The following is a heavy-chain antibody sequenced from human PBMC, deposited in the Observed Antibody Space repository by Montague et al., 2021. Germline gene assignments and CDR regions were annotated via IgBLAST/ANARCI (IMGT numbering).Heavy chain of an antibody. Sequence: PALVKPTQTLTLSCTFSGFSLSTSGVGVGWIRQPPGKALQWLALIFWDDDKRYSPSLKSRLTITKDTSKNQVVLTMTNMYPVDTATDPCANRLPGTILGHCELHLLVYNPHQPPSLHQGPIGLPPGTLLQEHLWG. CDR3: ANRLPGTILGHCELHLLVYNPHQPPSLHQGPIGLPPGTLLQEHL. J-gene: IGHJ6*01. V-gene: IGHV2-5*02. D-gene: IGHD2-21*02. CDR2: IFWDDDK. CDR1: GFSLSTSGVG.